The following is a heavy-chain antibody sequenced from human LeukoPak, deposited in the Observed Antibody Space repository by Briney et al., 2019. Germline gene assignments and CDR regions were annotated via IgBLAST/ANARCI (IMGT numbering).Heavy chain of an antibody. V-gene: IGHV3-53*04. Sequence: PGGSLRLSCAASGFTASTNCMTWVRQAPGKGPEWVSTIYSGGTTYYADSVMGRFTISRHNSRNTLYLQMNSLRAEDTAVYYCARVDTVMAYYFDLWGQGTLVTVSS. J-gene: IGHJ4*02. D-gene: IGHD5-18*01. CDR3: ARVDTVMAYYFDL. CDR2: IYSGGTT. CDR1: GFTASTNC.